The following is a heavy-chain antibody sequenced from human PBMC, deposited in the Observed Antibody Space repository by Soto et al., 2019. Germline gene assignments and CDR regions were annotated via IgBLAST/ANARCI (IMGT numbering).Heavy chain of an antibody. CDR1: GGSFSGYY. CDR3: ARRSAVVPAAISMFSWFDP. D-gene: IGHD2-2*01. J-gene: IGHJ5*02. CDR2: INHSGST. V-gene: IGHV4-34*01. Sequence: PSETLSLTCAVYGGSFSGYYWSWIRQPPGKGLEWIGEINHSGSTNYNPSLKSRVTISVDTSKNQFSLKLSSVTAADTAVYYCARRSAVVPAAISMFSWFDPWGQGTLVTVSS.